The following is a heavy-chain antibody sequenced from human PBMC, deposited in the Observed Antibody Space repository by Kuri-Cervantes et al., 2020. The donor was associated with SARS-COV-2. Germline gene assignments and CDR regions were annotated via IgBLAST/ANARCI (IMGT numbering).Heavy chain of an antibody. CDR1: WFSLNTSGMC. V-gene: IGHV2-70*11. Sequence: SGPTLVKPTQTLTLTCTYSWFSLNTSGMCVSWIRQPPGKALEWLARIDWDDDKSYSTSLKSRLTISKDTSKSQVVLTMTNMDPVDTATYYCARIRVPAAKDAWFDTWGQGTLVTVSS. J-gene: IGHJ5*02. D-gene: IGHD2-2*01. CDR3: ARIRVPAAKDAWFDT. CDR2: IDWDDDK.